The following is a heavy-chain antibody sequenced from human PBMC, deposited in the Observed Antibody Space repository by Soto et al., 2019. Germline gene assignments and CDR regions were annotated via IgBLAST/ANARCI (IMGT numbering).Heavy chain of an antibody. CDR2: ISAHKGNT. D-gene: IGHD1-1*01. Sequence: QVHLVQSGAEVKKPGASVKVSCKASGYTFTSYGITWVRQAPGQGLEWMGWISAHKGNTDYAQKLQGRVIGTRETSTSTAYMELRSMRSADTAVYYCARGRYGDYWGQGARVTVSS. V-gene: IGHV1-18*01. CDR3: ARGRYGDY. J-gene: IGHJ4*02. CDR1: GYTFTSYG.